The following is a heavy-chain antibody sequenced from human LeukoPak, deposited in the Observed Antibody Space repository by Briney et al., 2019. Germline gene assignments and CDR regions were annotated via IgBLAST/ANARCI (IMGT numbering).Heavy chain of an antibody. CDR3: AKGPTVTFDPALGY. CDR2: ISGSGGST. D-gene: IGHD4-17*01. V-gene: IGHV3-23*01. J-gene: IGHJ4*02. CDR1: GFTFSSYA. Sequence: QPGGSLRLSCAASGFTFSSYAMSWVRQAPGKGLEWVSAISGSGGSTYYADSVKGRFTISRDNSKNTLYLQMNSLRAEDTAVYYCAKGPTVTFDPALGYWGQGTLVTVSS.